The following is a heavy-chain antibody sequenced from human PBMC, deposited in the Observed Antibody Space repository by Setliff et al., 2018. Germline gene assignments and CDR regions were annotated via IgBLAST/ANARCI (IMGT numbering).Heavy chain of an antibody. Sequence: ASVKVSCTTSGYNFITFGVSWVRQAPGQGLEWMGWVSPYNGNTNYAQRFQGRVTMTSDTSTTTVYMELTSLKSDDTAVYYCVRGPGPSVVVAMPFDRWGQGTLVTVSS. J-gene: IGHJ4*02. CDR1: GYNFITFG. CDR3: VRGPGPSVVVAMPFDR. D-gene: IGHD5-12*01. V-gene: IGHV1-18*01. CDR2: VSPYNGNT.